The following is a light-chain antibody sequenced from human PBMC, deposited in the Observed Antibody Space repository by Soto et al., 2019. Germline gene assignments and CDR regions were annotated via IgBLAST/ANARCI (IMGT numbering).Light chain of an antibody. CDR1: SSDVGGYDF. V-gene: IGLV2-8*01. CDR2: EVS. Sequence: QSALTQPASVSGSPGQSITISCTGTSSDVGGYDFVSWYQHHPGKAPKLVIYEVSKRPLGVPDRFSGSKSGNTASLTVSGLQAEDEADYYCSSYAGSNNFLVFGGGTKLTVL. J-gene: IGLJ2*01. CDR3: SSYAGSNNFLV.